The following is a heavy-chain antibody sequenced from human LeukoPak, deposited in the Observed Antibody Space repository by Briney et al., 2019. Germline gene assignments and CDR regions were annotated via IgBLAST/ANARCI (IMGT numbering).Heavy chain of an antibody. CDR1: GGTFSSYA. D-gene: IGHD2-2*01. CDR3: ARESRHCSSTSCYRWFDP. J-gene: IGHJ5*02. Sequence: ASVKVSCKASGGTFSSYAISWVRQAPGQGLEWMGGIIPIFGTANYAQKFQGRVTITADESTSTAYMELSSLRSEDTAVYYCARESRHCSSTSCYRWFDPWGQGTLVTVSS. CDR2: IIPIFGTA. V-gene: IGHV1-69*13.